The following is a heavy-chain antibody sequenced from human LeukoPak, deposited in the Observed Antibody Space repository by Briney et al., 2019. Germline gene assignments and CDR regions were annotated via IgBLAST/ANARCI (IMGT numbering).Heavy chain of an antibody. D-gene: IGHD4/OR15-4a*01. CDR3: ARGPPYGDRSDFLDY. V-gene: IGHV3-7*01. J-gene: IGHJ4*02. CDR2: IKQGGSER. CDR1: RFTFSDHW. Sequence: PGGSLRLSCAASRFTFSDHWMSWVRQAPGKGLEWVADIKQGGSERNYVDSVKGRFTISRDDAKNSLYLQMNSLRADDSAVYYCARGPPYGDRSDFLDYWGQGTLVTVSS.